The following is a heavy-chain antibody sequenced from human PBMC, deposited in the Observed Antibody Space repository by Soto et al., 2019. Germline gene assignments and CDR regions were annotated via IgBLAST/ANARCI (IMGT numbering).Heavy chain of an antibody. CDR1: GGSISSGGYY. CDR3: ARSGFDYSNYGGGFGSYMDV. D-gene: IGHD4-4*01. V-gene: IGHV4-31*03. J-gene: IGHJ6*03. Sequence: SETLSLTCTVSGGSISSGGYYWSWIRQHPGKGLEWIGYIYYSGSTYYNPSLKSRVTISVDTSKNQFSLKLSSVTAADTAVYYCARSGFDYSNYGGGFGSYMDVWGKGTTVTVSS. CDR2: IYYSGST.